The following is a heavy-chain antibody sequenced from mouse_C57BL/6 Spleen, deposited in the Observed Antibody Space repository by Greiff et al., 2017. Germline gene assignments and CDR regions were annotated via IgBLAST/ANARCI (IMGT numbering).Heavy chain of an antibody. D-gene: IGHD1-1*01. CDR1: GYAFSSSW. Sequence: QVQLKQSGPELVKPGASVKISCKASGYAFSSSWMNWVKQRPGKGLEWIGRIYPGDGDTNYNGKFKGKATLTADKSSSTAYMQLSSLTSEDSAVYFCARAYYGSSCFDYWGQGTTLTVSS. J-gene: IGHJ2*01. CDR3: ARAYYGSSCFDY. V-gene: IGHV1-82*01. CDR2: IYPGDGDT.